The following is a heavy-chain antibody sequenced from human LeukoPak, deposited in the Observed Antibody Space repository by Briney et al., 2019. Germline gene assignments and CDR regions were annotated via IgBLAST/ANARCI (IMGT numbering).Heavy chain of an antibody. Sequence: PGGSLRLSCAASGFTFSSYAMSWVRQAPGKRLEWVAVIWYDGSNKYYADSVLGRFTISRDNSKNTLYVQMNSLRAEETAVYYCARDVTSRYFDLWGRGTLVTVSS. CDR3: ARDVTSRYFDL. D-gene: IGHD6-6*01. J-gene: IGHJ2*01. CDR2: IWYDGSNK. V-gene: IGHV3-33*08. CDR1: GFTFSSYA.